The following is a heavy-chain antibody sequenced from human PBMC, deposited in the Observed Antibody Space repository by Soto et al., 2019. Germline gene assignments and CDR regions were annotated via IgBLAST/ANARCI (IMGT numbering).Heavy chain of an antibody. V-gene: IGHV1-2*02. CDR2: INPNSGGT. CDR1: GYTFTGYD. D-gene: IGHD5-18*01. Sequence: EASVKVSFKASGYTFTGYDMHWVRQAPGQGLEWMGWINPNSGGTNYAQKCQGRVTMTRDTSISTAYMELSRLRSDDTAVYYCARELHPVKSQNYYYGMDVWGQGTTVTVSS. J-gene: IGHJ6*02. CDR3: ARELHPVKSQNYYYGMDV.